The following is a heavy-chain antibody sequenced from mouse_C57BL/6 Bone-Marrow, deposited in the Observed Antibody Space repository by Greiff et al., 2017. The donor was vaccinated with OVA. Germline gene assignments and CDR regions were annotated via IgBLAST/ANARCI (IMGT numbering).Heavy chain of an antibody. CDR3: ARKDYSNYEFAY. V-gene: IGHV1-81*01. D-gene: IGHD2-5*01. CDR2: IYPRSGNT. Sequence: VQLQQSGAELARPGASVKLSCKASGYTFTSYGISWVKQRTGQGLEWNGEIYPRSGNTYYNEKFKGKATLTADKSSSTAYMELRSLTSEDSAVYFCARKDYSNYEFAYWGQGTLVTVSA. CDR1: GYTFTSYG. J-gene: IGHJ3*01.